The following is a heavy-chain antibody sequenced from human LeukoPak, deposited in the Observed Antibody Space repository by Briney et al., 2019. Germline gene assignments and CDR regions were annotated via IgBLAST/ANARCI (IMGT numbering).Heavy chain of an antibody. V-gene: IGHV3-23*01. Sequence: GGSLRLSCAASGFAFSSYALRWVRQAPGKGLEWLSTLSDNTYYADSVKGRFTISRDNSKDTLYLQMNILEAEDTALYFCAKSRGPGSHWFDPWGQGTLVTVSS. D-gene: IGHD3-10*01. CDR1: GFAFSSYA. J-gene: IGHJ5*02. CDR3: AKSRGPGSHWFDP. CDR2: LSDNT.